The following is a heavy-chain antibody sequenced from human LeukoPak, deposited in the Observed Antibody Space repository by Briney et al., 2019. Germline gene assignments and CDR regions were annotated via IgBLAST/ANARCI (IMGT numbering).Heavy chain of an antibody. Sequence: PSETLSLTCTVSGGSISSSYWSWIRQPPGKGLEWIGYIYYSGSTNYNPSLKSRVTISIDTSKNQFSLKLSSVTAADTAVYYCARHGDILTGFDYWGQGTLVTVSS. J-gene: IGHJ4*02. CDR1: GGSISSSY. V-gene: IGHV4-59*08. CDR3: ARHGDILTGFDY. CDR2: IYYSGST. D-gene: IGHD3-9*01.